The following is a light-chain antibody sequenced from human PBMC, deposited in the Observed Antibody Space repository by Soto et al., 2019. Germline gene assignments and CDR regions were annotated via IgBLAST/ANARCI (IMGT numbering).Light chain of an antibody. CDR1: QSVSSY. V-gene: IGKV3-11*01. CDR2: DAS. J-gene: IGKJ2*01. Sequence: EIVLTQSPATLSLSPGGRATLSCRASQSVSSYLAWYQQKPGQAPRLLIYDASNRATGIPGRFSGSGSGTDFTLTISSLEPEDFAVYYCQQRSNWPPYTFGQGTKLEIK. CDR3: QQRSNWPPYT.